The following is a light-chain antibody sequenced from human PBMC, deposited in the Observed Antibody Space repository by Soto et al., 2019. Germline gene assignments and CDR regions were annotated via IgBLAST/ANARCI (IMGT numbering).Light chain of an antibody. V-gene: IGKV4-1*01. J-gene: IGKJ2*01. CDR2: WAS. Sequence: DIVMTQSPDSLAVSLGERATINCKSSQSVLYSSNNKNFLAWYQQRPGQPPKLLISWASTRESGVPDRFSGGGSGTDFTPTISSLQAEDVAFYYCQQYYATPYTFGQGTKLEI. CDR1: QSVLYSSNNKNF. CDR3: QQYYATPYT.